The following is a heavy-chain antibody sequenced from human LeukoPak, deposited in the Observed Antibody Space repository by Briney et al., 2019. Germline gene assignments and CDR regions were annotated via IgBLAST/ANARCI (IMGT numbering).Heavy chain of an antibody. D-gene: IGHD3-22*01. CDR1: GFTLCINY. J-gene: IGHJ6*02. CDR2: IYSGGST. V-gene: IGHV3-53*04. Sequence: GGSLRLSCAPSGFTLCINYMSGVPEAPGEGVEWVSVIYSGGSTYYAYSVKGRFTFSRHNYKNTLYLQMNSLRAEDTAVYYCARESSGSPGYYYYGMDVWGQGTTVTVSS. CDR3: ARESSGSPGYYYYGMDV.